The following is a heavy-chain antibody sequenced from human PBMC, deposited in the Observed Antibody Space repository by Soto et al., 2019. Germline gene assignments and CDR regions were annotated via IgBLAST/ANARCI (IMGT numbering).Heavy chain of an antibody. CDR2: ISWNSGSI. Sequence: GGSLRLSCAASGFTFDDYAMHWVRQAPGKGLEWVSGISWNSGSIGYADSVKGRFTISRDNAKNSLYLQMNSLRAEDTALYYCAKTESGRSHFDYWGQGTLVTVSS. CDR1: GFTFDDYA. V-gene: IGHV3-9*01. D-gene: IGHD6-19*01. J-gene: IGHJ4*02. CDR3: AKTESGRSHFDY.